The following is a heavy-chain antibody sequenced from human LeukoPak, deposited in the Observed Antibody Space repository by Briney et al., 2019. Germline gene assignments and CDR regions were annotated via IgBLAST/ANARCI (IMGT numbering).Heavy chain of an antibody. CDR3: AAGRITMISALDYYYMDV. D-gene: IGHD3-22*01. Sequence: SETLSLTCTVSGGSISSYYWSWIRQPPGKGLEWIGYMYYSGSTNYNPSLKSRVTISVDTSKNQFSLKLNSVTAADMAVYYCAAGRITMISALDYYYMDVWGKGTTVTVSS. V-gene: IGHV4-59*01. CDR1: GGSISSYY. CDR2: MYYSGST. J-gene: IGHJ6*03.